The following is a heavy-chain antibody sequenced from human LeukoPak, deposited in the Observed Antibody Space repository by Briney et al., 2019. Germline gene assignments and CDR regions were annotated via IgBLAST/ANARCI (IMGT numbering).Heavy chain of an antibody. CDR1: GFTFSSYA. CDR2: ISGSGGST. D-gene: IGHD1-1*01. Sequence: GGSLRLSCAASGFTFSSYAMSWVRQAPGKGLGWFSAISGSGGSTYYADSVKGRFTISRANSKNMLYLQINSIRAEDTAVYYCAKGGNWNDVAYFDYWGQGTLVTVSS. V-gene: IGHV3-23*01. CDR3: AKGGNWNDVAYFDY. J-gene: IGHJ4*02.